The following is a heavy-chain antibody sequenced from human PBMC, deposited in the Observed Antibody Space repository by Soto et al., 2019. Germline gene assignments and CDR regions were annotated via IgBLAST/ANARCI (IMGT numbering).Heavy chain of an antibody. D-gene: IGHD2-15*01. CDR1: GGSISSGGYY. CDR2: IYYSGST. CDR3: ARQSRYCSGGSCYPSAEYFQH. V-gene: IGHV4-39*01. J-gene: IGHJ1*01. Sequence: SETLSLTCTVSGGSISSGGYYWSWIRQHPGKGLEWIGYIYYSGSTYYNPSLKSRVTISVDTSKNQFSLKLSSVTAADTAVYYCARQSRYCSGGSCYPSAEYFQHWGQGTLVTVSS.